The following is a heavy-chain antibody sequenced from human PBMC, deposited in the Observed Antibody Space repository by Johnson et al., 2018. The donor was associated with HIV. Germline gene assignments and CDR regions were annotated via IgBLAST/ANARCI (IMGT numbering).Heavy chain of an antibody. CDR3: AKEYQAGDYYDSSGLDAFDI. D-gene: IGHD3-22*01. CDR2: IWYDGSNK. V-gene: IGHV3-33*03. Sequence: QVQLVESGGGVVQPGRSLRLSCAASGFTFSSYGMHWVRQAPGKGLEWVAVIWYDGSNKYYADSVKGRFTISRDNSNNTLYLQLNSLRAEDTAVYYCAKEYQAGDYYDSSGLDAFDIWGQGTMVTVSS. CDR1: GFTFSSYG. J-gene: IGHJ3*02.